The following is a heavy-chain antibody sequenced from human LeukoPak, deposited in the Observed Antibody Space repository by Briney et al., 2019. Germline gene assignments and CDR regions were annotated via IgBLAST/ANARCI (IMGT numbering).Heavy chain of an antibody. CDR3: ARVLYYYDSSEGY. D-gene: IGHD3-22*01. Sequence: ASVKVSCKASGYTFTGCYKHWVRQAPGQGLEWMGWINPNSGGTNYAQKFQGRVTMTRDTSISTAYMELSRLRSDDTAVYYCARVLYYYDSSEGYWGQGTLVTVSS. CDR1: GYTFTGCY. CDR2: INPNSGGT. J-gene: IGHJ4*02. V-gene: IGHV1-2*02.